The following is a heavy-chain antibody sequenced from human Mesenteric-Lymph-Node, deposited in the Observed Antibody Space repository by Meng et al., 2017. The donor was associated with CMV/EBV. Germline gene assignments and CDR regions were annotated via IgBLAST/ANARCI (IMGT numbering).Heavy chain of an antibody. J-gene: IGHJ4*02. CDR2: IHYSENI. D-gene: IGHD3-3*01. V-gene: IGHV4-59*01. CDR1: GGSISNYF. CDR3: AGLSGYRGAVDY. Sequence: SETLSLTCTVSGGSISNYFWSWIRQPPGKGLEWIGYIHYSENINYNPSLKSRVTISVDTSKNQFSLKLSSVTAADTAVYYCAGLSGYRGAVDYWGQGTLVTVSS.